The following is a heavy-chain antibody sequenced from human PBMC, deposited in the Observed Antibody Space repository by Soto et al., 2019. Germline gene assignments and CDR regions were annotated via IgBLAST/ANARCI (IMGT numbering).Heavy chain of an antibody. CDR3: ARAYCSGGSCYPDAFDI. V-gene: IGHV3-53*01. D-gene: IGHD2-15*01. Sequence: PGGSLRLSCAASEFTVSSNYMSWVRQTPGKGLEWVSVIYSGGSTYYADSVKGRFTISRDNSKNTLYLQMNSLRAEDTALYYCARAYCSGGSCYPDAFDIWGQGTMVTVSS. CDR1: EFTVSSNY. CDR2: IYSGGST. J-gene: IGHJ3*02.